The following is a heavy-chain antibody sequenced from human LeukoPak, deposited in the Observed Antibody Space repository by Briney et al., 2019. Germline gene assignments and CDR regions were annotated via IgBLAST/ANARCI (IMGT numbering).Heavy chain of an antibody. CDR1: GGSISSSSYY. CDR2: IYYSGST. J-gene: IGHJ3*02. V-gene: IGHV4-39*01. Sequence: SETLSLTCTVSGGSISSSSYYWGWIRQPPGEGLEWIGSIYYSGSTYYNPSLKSRVTISVDTSKNQFSLKLSSVTAADTAVYYCASNLGYCSSTSCSGAFDIWGQGTMVTVSS. D-gene: IGHD2-2*03. CDR3: ASNLGYCSSTSCSGAFDI.